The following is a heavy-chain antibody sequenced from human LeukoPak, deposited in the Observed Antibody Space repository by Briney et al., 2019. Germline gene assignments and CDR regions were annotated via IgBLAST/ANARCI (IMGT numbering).Heavy chain of an antibody. J-gene: IGHJ4*02. CDR1: GGSFSGYY. CDR3: ARRGSGSYRGLVFDY. V-gene: IGHV4-38-2*01. CDR2: IYHSGST. Sequence: PSETLSLTCAVYGGSFSGYYWGWIRQPPGKGLEWIGSIYHSGSTYYNPSLKSRVTISVDTSKNQFSLKLSSVTAADTAVYYCARRGSGSYRGLVFDYWGQGTLVTVSS. D-gene: IGHD1-26*01.